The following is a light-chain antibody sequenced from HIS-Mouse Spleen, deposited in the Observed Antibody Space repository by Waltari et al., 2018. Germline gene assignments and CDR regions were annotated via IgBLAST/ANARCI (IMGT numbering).Light chain of an antibody. CDR1: NIGSKR. J-gene: IGLJ2*01. CDR3: QVWDSSSDHVV. CDR2: DDS. Sequence: SYVLTHPPSVSVAPGKTARITWGGNNIGSKRVQWYQQKPGQAPVLVVYDDSDRPSGMPERFSGSNSGNTATLTISRVEAGDEADYYCQVWDSSSDHVVFGGGTKLTVL. V-gene: IGLV3-21*03.